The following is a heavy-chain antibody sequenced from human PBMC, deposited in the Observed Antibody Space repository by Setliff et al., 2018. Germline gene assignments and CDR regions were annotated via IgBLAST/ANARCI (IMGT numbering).Heavy chain of an antibody. CDR2: IYFGGNT. CDR1: GGSISDNGYF. Sequence: PSETLSLTCTVPGGSISDNGYFWGWVLQPPGKGLEWIGNIYFGGNTYFNPSFKSRVTMSIDTSNSQFSLKLSSVTAADTAIYYCARDASASDGRNAFDIWCQGTMVTVS. CDR3: ARDASASDGRNAFDI. V-gene: IGHV4-39*07. D-gene: IGHD1-26*01. J-gene: IGHJ3*02.